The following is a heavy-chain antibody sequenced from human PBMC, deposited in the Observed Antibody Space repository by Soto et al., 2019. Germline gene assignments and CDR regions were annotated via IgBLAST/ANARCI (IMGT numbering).Heavy chain of an antibody. CDR1: GYTFTSYA. Sequence: QVQLVQSGAEVKKSGASVKVSCKASGYTFTSYAMHWVRQAPGQRLEWMGWINAGNGNTKYSQKFQGRVTITRDTSASTAYMELSSLRSEYTAVYYCASGDYVWGSYRYPTYYFDYWGQGTLVTVSS. J-gene: IGHJ4*02. CDR3: ASGDYVWGSYRYPTYYFDY. V-gene: IGHV1-3*01. D-gene: IGHD3-16*02. CDR2: INAGNGNT.